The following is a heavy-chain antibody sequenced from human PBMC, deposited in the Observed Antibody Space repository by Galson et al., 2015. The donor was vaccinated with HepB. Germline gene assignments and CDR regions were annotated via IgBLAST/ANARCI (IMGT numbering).Heavy chain of an antibody. D-gene: IGHD3-22*01. J-gene: IGHJ2*01. CDR2: IRYDGSNK. CDR1: GFTFSSYG. Sequence: SLRLSCAASGFTFSSYGMHWVRQAPGKGLEWVAFIRYDGSNKYYADSVKGRFTISRDNSKNTLYLQMNSLRAEDTAVYYCAKGKSSGQNTWYFDLWGRGTLVTVSS. V-gene: IGHV3-30*02. CDR3: AKGKSSGQNTWYFDL.